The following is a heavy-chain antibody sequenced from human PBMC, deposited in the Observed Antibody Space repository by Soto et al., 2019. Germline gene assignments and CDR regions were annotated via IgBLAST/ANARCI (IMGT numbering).Heavy chain of an antibody. J-gene: IGHJ4*02. CDR3: ARSETDYSSFDF. D-gene: IGHD3-9*01. V-gene: IGHV1-3*01. CDR1: VYTFTRNA. Sequence: ASVKVSCKASVYTFTRNAIHWVRQAPGQRLEWIGKIDAGNGNTKYSQKFQDRVTITRDTSASAAYMELRTLRSEDTSIYYCARSETDYSSFDFWGQGTLVTVSS. CDR2: IDAGNGNT.